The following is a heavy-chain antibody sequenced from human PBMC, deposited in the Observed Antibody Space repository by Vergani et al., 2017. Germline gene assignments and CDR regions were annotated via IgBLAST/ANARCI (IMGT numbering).Heavy chain of an antibody. CDR3: ARQKRYCISTSCLYYSKYYMDV. D-gene: IGHD2-2*01. J-gene: IGHJ6*03. CDR1: GYSFTDYW. Sequence: EVQLVQSGAEMKKPGESLKISCKVSGYSFTDYWIAWVRQMPGKGLEWMGIIYPGDSDTRYSPSFQGQVTISADKSISTAYLQWSSLKASDTAMYYCARQKRYCISTSCLYYSKYYMDVWGKGTTVTVSS. CDR2: IYPGDSDT. V-gene: IGHV5-51*01.